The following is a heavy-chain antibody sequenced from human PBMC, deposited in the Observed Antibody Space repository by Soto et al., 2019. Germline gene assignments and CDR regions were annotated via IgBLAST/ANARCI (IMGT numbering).Heavy chain of an antibody. J-gene: IGHJ4*02. CDR3: SSSSTASDY. CDR1: GFTFSRFA. D-gene: IGHD2-2*01. CDR2: ISNSGGTT. Sequence: EVQMLESGGGLVQPGGSLRLSCVASGFTFSRFAMSWVRQAPGKGLEWVSAISNSGGTTYYADSVKGRFTISRGNAKNTLYLQMSSLRAEDTALYFCSSSSTASDYWGQGTLVTVSS. V-gene: IGHV3-23*01.